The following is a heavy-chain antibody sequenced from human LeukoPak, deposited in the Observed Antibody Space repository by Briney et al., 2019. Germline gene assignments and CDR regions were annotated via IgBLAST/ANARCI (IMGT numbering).Heavy chain of an antibody. Sequence: SGTLSLTCAVSGGSISSGGYSWSWIRQPPGKGLEWIGYIYHSGSTYYNPSLKSRVTISVDRSKNQFSLKLSSVTAADTAVYYCARDRYCSGGSCYVGAFDIWGQGTMVTVSS. CDR3: ARDRYCSGGSCYVGAFDI. V-gene: IGHV4-30-2*01. D-gene: IGHD2-15*01. J-gene: IGHJ3*02. CDR2: IYHSGST. CDR1: GGSISSGGYS.